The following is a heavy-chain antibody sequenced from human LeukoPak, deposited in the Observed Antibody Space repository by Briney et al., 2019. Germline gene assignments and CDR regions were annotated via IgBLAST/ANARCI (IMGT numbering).Heavy chain of an antibody. CDR1: GGSISSGGYY. V-gene: IGHV4-30-2*01. Sequence: SQTLSLTCTVSGGSISSGGYYWSWIRRPPGKGLEWIGYIYHSGSTYYNPSLKSRVTISVDRSKNQFSLKLSSVTAADTAVYYCARDRGGSGSYSHSQHHYMDVWGKGTTVTVSS. D-gene: IGHD3-10*01. CDR3: ARDRGGSGSYSHSQHHYMDV. CDR2: IYHSGST. J-gene: IGHJ6*03.